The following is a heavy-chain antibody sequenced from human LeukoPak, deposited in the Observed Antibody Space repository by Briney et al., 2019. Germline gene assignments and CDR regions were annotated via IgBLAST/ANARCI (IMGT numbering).Heavy chain of an antibody. Sequence: SETLSLTCTVSGGSISSSSYYWGWIRQPPGKGLEWIGSIYYSGSTYYNPSLKSRVTISVDTSKNQFSLKLSSVTAADTAVYYCARDADPLNWFDPWGQGTLVTVSS. J-gene: IGHJ5*02. CDR1: GGSISSSSYY. V-gene: IGHV4-39*02. CDR2: IYYSGST. CDR3: ARDADPLNWFDP.